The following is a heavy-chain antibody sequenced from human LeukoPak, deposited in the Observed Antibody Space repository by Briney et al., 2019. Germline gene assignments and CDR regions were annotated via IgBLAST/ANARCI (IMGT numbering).Heavy chain of an antibody. CDR1: GGSFSGYY. V-gene: IGHV4-34*01. J-gene: IGHJ4*02. Sequence: PSETLSLTCAVYGGSFSGYYWSWIRQPPGKGLEWIGEINHSGSTNYNPSLKSRVTISADTSKNQFSLKLSSVTAADTAVYYCARRRGYTMVRGVIIGGFDYWGQGTLVTVSS. CDR3: ARRRGYTMVRGVIIGGFDY. CDR2: INHSGST. D-gene: IGHD3-10*01.